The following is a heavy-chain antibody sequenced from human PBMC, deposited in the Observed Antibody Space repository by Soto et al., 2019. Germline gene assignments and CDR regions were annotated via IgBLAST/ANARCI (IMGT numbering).Heavy chain of an antibody. CDR3: AKGSLGYCSGGSCYRAFDI. V-gene: IGHV3-9*01. D-gene: IGHD2-15*01. CDR2: ISWHSGSI. CDR1: GFTFDDYA. Sequence: EVQLVESGGGLVQPGRSLRLSCAASGFTFDDYAMHWVRQAPGKGLEWVSGISWHSGSIGYADSVKGRFTISRDNAKNALYLQMNSLRAEDTALYYCAKGSLGYCSGGSCYRAFDIWGQGTMVTVSS. J-gene: IGHJ3*02.